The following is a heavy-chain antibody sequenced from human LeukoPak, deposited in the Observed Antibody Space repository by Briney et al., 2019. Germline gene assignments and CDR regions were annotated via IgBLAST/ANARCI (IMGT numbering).Heavy chain of an antibody. J-gene: IGHJ3*02. V-gene: IGHV4-61*01. CDR2: IYYSGST. D-gene: IGHD5-12*01. CDR1: GGSVSSGSYY. Sequence: SETLSLTCTGSGGSVSSGSYYWRWLRQPPGKGLEWIGYIYYSGSTNYNPSLKSRVTISVDTSKNQFSLKLSSVTAADTAVYYCASGYSGYDDAFDIWGQGTMVTVSS. CDR3: ASGYSGYDDAFDI.